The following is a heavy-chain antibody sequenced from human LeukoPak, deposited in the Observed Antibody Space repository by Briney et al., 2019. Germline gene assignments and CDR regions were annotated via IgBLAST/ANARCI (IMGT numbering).Heavy chain of an antibody. CDR2: ISYDGSTK. D-gene: IGHD4-23*01. V-gene: IGHV3-30-3*01. CDR1: GFTFSSYP. J-gene: IGHJ4*02. CDR3: ARADGGLDY. Sequence: GGSLRLSCAASGFTFSSYPMHWVRQAPGKGLEWVALISYDGSTKYYADSVKGRFTISRDNSKNTLYLQMNSLRADDTAVYYCARADGGLDYWGQGTLVTVSS.